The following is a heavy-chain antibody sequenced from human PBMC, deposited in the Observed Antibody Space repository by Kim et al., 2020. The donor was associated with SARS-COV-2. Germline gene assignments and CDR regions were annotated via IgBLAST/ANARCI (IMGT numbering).Heavy chain of an antibody. CDR2: IIPIFGTT. D-gene: IGHD2-21*02. CDR1: GGTFSNHA. V-gene: IGHV1-69*13. CDR3: ARVPCGGDCWVRLGYYGMDV. J-gene: IGHJ6*02. Sequence: SVKVSCKASGGTFSNHAITWVRQAPGQGLEWMGGIIPIFGTTNYAQKFQGRVTITADEFTSTAYMELSRLRSGDTAVYYCARVPCGGDCWVRLGYYGMDVWGQGTTVTVSS.